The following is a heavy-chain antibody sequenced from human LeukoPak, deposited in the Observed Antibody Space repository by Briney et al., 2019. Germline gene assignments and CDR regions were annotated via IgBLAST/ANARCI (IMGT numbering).Heavy chain of an antibody. V-gene: IGHV3-7*01. CDR2: IKQDGSER. CDR1: GFTFSSYW. D-gene: IGHD6-19*01. J-gene: IGHJ4*02. CDR3: ATRRYSSGFDY. Sequence: GSLRLSCAASGFTFSSYWMSWVRQAPGKALEWVANIKQDGSERYYVDSVKGRFTISRDNAKNSLFLQVNSLRAEDTAVYYCATRRYSSGFDYWGQGTLVTVSS.